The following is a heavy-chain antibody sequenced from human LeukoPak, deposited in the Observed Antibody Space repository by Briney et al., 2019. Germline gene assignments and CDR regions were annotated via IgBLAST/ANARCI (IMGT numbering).Heavy chain of an antibody. CDR2: MNPSNGNT. Sequence: ASVKVSCKASGYFFTGFYIHWVRQAPGQGLGWMGRMNPSNGNTDFAQNFQGRVTMTRDTSITTAYMELSSLTSDDTAVYYCTRDLGGALAWFDPWGQGALVTVSS. CDR1: GYFFTGFY. V-gene: IGHV1-2*06. D-gene: IGHD2-21*01. CDR3: TRDLGGALAWFDP. J-gene: IGHJ5*02.